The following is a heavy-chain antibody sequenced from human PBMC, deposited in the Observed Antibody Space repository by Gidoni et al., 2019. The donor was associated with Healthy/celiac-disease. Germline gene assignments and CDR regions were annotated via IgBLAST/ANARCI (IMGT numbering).Heavy chain of an antibody. Sequence: QVQLVQSGDEVKKPGSSVKVSCKASGGTFSSSSISWVRQAPGQGLEWMVWIIPIFGTANYAQKFQGIVTITADESTSTAYMELSSLRSEDTAVYYCARDSRSSSCYDYWGQGTLVTVSS. CDR2: IIPIFGTA. CDR3: ARDSRSSSCYDY. J-gene: IGHJ4*02. D-gene: IGHD6-13*01. CDR1: GGTFSSSS. V-gene: IGHV1-69*01.